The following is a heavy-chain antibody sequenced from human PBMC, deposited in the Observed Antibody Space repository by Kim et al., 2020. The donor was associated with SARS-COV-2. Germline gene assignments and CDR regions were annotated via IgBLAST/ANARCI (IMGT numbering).Heavy chain of an antibody. CDR1: GYTFTSYY. J-gene: IGHJ3*02. CDR3: ARERAPVKLMVRGMTGGAFDI. D-gene: IGHD3-10*01. Sequence: ASVKVSCKASGYTFTSYYIHWVRQAPGQGLEWMGIINPSGGSTSYAQKFQGRVTMTRDTSTSTVYMELSSLRSEDTAVYYCARERAPVKLMVRGMTGGAFDIWGQGTMVTVSS. CDR2: INPSGGST. V-gene: IGHV1-46*01.